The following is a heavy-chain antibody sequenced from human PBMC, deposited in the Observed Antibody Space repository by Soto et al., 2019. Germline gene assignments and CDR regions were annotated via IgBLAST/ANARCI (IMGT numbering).Heavy chain of an antibody. V-gene: IGHV1-69*13. Sequence: ASVKVSCKASGYTVSSYAISWKRQAPGQGLEWMVWRIPIFCTSNYAQKIQASMTITADESTSTADMELRGLRYEGKEVYYCATVSXSEEHVVWSVYYYRKEVWG. CDR3: ATVSXSEEHVVWSVYYYRKEV. J-gene: IGHJ6*04. CDR2: RIPIFCTS. CDR1: GYTVSSYA. D-gene: IGHD2-15*01.